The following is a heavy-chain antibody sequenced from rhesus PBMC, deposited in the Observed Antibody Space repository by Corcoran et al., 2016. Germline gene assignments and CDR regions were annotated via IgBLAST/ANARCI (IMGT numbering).Heavy chain of an antibody. V-gene: IGHV4-169*02. J-gene: IGHJ1*01. D-gene: IGHD1-44*02. CDR1: GGSISSSY. CDR3: AREGGF. Sequence: QVQLQESGPGLVKPSETLSVTCAVSGGSISSSYWSWIRQAPGKGLEWIGYIYGSGSSTNYNPYLKSRVTLSVDTYKNQLSLKLSSVTTADTAVYYCAREGGFCGQSALVTVSS. CDR2: IYGSGSST.